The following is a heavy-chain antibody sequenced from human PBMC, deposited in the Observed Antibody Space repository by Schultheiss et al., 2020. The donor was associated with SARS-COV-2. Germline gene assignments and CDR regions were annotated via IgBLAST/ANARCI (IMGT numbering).Heavy chain of an antibody. CDR1: GFTFSSYW. D-gene: IGHD6-19*01. J-gene: IGHJ4*02. Sequence: GSLRLSCAASGFTFSSYWMHWIRQAPGKGLEWVSYISSSSSYTNYADSVKGRFTISRDNAKNSLYLQMNSLRAEDTAVYYCARAEQWLAPDYWGQGTLVTVSS. CDR3: ARAEQWLAPDY. V-gene: IGHV3-11*05. CDR2: ISSSSSYT.